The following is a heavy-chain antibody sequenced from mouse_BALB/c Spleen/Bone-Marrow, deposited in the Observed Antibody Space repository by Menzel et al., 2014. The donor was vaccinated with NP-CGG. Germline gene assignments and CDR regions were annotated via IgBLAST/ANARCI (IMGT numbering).Heavy chain of an antibody. J-gene: IGHJ4*01. Sequence: VQLQQSGPELVKPGASVKISCKASGYTFTDYYMEWVKQSHGKRLEWIGDINPNNGNTFYNQKFKGKASLTVDKSSTTAYMQLNSLTSEDSAVYYCARSRAMDYWGQGTSVTVSS. CDR2: INPNNGNT. CDR1: GYTFTDYY. CDR3: ARSRAMDY. V-gene: IGHV1-18*01.